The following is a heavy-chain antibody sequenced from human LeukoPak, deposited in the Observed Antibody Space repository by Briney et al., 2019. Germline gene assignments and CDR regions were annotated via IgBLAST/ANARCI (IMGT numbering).Heavy chain of an antibody. CDR2: IGTAGDT. J-gene: IGHJ6*02. Sequence: GSLRLSCAASGFTFSSYDMHWVRQATGKGLEWVSAIGTAGDTYYPGSVKGRFTISRENAKNSLYLQMNSLRAGDTAVYYCARVSSSSSWKDGMDVWGQGTTVTVSS. D-gene: IGHD6-13*01. CDR3: ARVSSSSSWKDGMDV. CDR1: GFTFSSYD. V-gene: IGHV3-13*01.